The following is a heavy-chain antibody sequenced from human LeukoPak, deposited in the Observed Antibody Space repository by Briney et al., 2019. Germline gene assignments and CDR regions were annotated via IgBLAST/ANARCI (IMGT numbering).Heavy chain of an antibody. V-gene: IGHV1-2*02. Sequence: ASVKVSCKASGYTFTGYYMHWVRQAPGQGLEWMGWINPNSGGTNYAQKFQGRVTITADESTSTAYMELSSLRSEDTAVYYCATRPYSSGWYYFDYWGQGTLVTVSS. CDR2: INPNSGGT. J-gene: IGHJ4*02. CDR1: GYTFTGYY. D-gene: IGHD6-19*01. CDR3: ATRPYSSGWYYFDY.